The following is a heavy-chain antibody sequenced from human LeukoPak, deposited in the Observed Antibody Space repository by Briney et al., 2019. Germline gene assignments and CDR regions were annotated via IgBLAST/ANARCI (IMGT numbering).Heavy chain of an antibody. CDR1: GFTFSDYA. Sequence: GGSLRLSCVASGFTFSDYAMNWVRQAPRKGLEWVSTITFSGITTSYAASVKGRFTISRDNSKNTLYLQMNSLRAEDTAVYYCAKSVAIGFDIWGQGTMVTVSS. CDR2: ITFSGITT. V-gene: IGHV3-23*01. J-gene: IGHJ3*02. CDR3: AKSVAIGFDI. D-gene: IGHD5-12*01.